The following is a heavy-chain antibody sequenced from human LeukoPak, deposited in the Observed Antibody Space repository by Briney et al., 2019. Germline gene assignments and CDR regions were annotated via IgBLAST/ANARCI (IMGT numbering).Heavy chain of an antibody. J-gene: IGHJ4*02. D-gene: IGHD3-9*01. V-gene: IGHV4-59*08. Sequence: PSETLPLTCTVSGGSINGYYWSWIRQPPGKGLEWIGYINYSGTTNYNPSLKSRITISVDTSKNQFSLKLTSVTAADTAVYSCARHVGTDWIDYWGQGTLVIVSS. CDR1: GGSINGYY. CDR2: INYSGTT. CDR3: ARHVGTDWIDY.